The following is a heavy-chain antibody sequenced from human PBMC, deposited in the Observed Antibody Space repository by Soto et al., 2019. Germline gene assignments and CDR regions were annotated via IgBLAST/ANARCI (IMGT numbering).Heavy chain of an antibody. V-gene: IGHV1-69*04. CDR1: GGTFSSYT. CDR2: IIPILGIA. Sequence: SLKVSCKASGGTFSSYTISWVRQAPGQGLEWMGRIIPILGIANYAQKFQGRVTITADKSTSTAYMELSSLRSEDTAVYYCARDLVTHWFDPWGQGTLVTVSS. D-gene: IGHD3-16*01. J-gene: IGHJ5*02. CDR3: ARDLVTHWFDP.